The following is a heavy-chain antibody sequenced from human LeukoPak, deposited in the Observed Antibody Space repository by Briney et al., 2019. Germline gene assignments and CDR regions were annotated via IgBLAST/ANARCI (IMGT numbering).Heavy chain of an antibody. J-gene: IGHJ6*03. CDR1: GFTFSSYE. V-gene: IGHV3-48*03. Sequence: PGGSLRLSCAASGFTFSSYEMNWVRQAPGKGLEWVSYISSSGSTIYYADSVKGRFTISRDNAKNSLYLQMNSLRAEDTAVYYCXXXXXXXMRGYYYYYYMDVWGKGTTVTISS. CDR2: ISSSGSTI. CDR3: XXXXXXXMRGYYYYYYMDV. D-gene: IGHD3-22*01.